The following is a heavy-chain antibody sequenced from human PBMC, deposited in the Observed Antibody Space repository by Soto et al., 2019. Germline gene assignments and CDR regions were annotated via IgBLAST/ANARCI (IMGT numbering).Heavy chain of an antibody. CDR2: IWYDGSNR. V-gene: IGHV3-33*01. CDR3: AAGRLEYYGSSGYFAGFEY. CDR1: GFTFSSYG. Sequence: PGGSLRLSCAASGFTFSSYGMHWVRQAPGKGLEWVAVIWYDGSNRYYVDSVKGRFTISRDNSKNTLYLQMNSLRAEDTAVYYFAAGRLEYYGSSGYFAGFEYWGQGT. J-gene: IGHJ4*02. D-gene: IGHD3-22*01.